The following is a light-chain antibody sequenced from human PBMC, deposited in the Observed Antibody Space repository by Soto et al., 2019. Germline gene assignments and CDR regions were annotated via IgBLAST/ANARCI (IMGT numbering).Light chain of an antibody. Sequence: EIILTQSPDTLSLSPGERATLSCRASQTVSSNYLAWCQQRPGQAPRLLIYGASTRAAGIPDRFSGSGSGTDFTLTISSLLSEDFAVYYCHQYYKWPLTFGGGTKVDI. CDR1: QTVSSN. V-gene: IGKV3D-15*01. J-gene: IGKJ4*01. CDR2: GAS. CDR3: HQYYKWPLT.